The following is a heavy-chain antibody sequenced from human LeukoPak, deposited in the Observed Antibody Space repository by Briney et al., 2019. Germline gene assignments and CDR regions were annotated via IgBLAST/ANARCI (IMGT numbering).Heavy chain of an antibody. CDR2: ISGSSGST. V-gene: IGHV3-23*01. D-gene: IGHD6-13*01. J-gene: IGHJ6*02. CDR3: AKEASGAGPYYYYGMDV. CDR1: GFTFDDYA. Sequence: PGGSLRLSCAASGFTFDDYAMHWVRQAPGKGLEWVSAISGSSGSTYYADSVKGRFTISRDNSKNTLYLQMNSLRAEDTAVYYCAKEASGAGPYYYYGMDVWGQGTTVTVSS.